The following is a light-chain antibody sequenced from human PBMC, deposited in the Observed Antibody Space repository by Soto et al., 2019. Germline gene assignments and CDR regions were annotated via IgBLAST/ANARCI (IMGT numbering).Light chain of an antibody. Sequence: QSVLTQPPSVSGAPGQRVTISCTGSSSNIGAGYDVHWYQQLPGTAPKLLIYGNSNRPSGVLDRFSGSKSGTSASLAITGLQAKDEADYYCQSYDSSLRGSVVFGGGTKLTVL. CDR3: QSYDSSLRGSVV. CDR2: GNS. CDR1: SSNIGAGYD. V-gene: IGLV1-40*01. J-gene: IGLJ2*01.